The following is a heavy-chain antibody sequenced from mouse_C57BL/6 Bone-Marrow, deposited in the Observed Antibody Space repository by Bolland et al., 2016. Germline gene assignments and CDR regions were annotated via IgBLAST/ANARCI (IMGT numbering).Heavy chain of an antibody. Sequence: YNEKFKSKATLTVDTSSSTAYMQLSSLTSEDSAVYYCARGGFYYDYALWFAYWGQGTLV. CDR3: ARGGFYYDYALWFAY. D-gene: IGHD2-4*01. J-gene: IGHJ3*01. V-gene: IGHV1-55*01.